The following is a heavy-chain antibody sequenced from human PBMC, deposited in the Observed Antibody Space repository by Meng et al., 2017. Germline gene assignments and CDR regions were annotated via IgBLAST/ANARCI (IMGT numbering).Heavy chain of an antibody. CDR3: ARAPPLGYCSSTSCYDWFDP. V-gene: IGHV1-46*01. D-gene: IGHD2-2*01. Sequence: ASVKVSCKASGYTFTSYYMHWVRQAPGQGLEWMGIINPSGGSTSYAQKFQGRVTMTRDTSTSTVYMELSSLRSEDTAVYYCARAPPLGYCSSTSCYDWFDPWGQGTLVTVSS. CDR2: INPSGGST. J-gene: IGHJ5*02. CDR1: GYTFTSYY.